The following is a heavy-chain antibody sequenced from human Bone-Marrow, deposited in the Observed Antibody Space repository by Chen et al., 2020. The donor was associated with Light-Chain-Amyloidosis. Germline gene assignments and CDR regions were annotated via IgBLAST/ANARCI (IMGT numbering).Heavy chain of an antibody. J-gene: IGHJ4*02. V-gene: IGHV5-51*01. CDR3: ARRRDGYNFDY. CDR2: IYPDDSDA. CDR1: GYTFPNYW. Sequence: EVQLEQSGPEVKKPGESLKISCKGSGYTFPNYWIGWLRQMPGKGLEWMGVIYPDDSDARCSPSFEGQVTISADKSITTAYLQWRSLKASDTAMYYCARRRDGYNFDYWGQGTLVTVSS. D-gene: IGHD5-12*01.